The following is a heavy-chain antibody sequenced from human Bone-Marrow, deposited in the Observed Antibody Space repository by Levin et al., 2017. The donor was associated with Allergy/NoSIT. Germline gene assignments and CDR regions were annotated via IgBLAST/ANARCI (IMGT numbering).Heavy chain of an antibody. CDR3: ASTLGYCEGSTCYQYYGMDV. V-gene: IGHV3-21*01. CDR1: GYTFRASS. J-gene: IGHJ6*02. CDR2: ISSSSSDI. Sequence: LSLPCAASGYTFRASSLNWVRQAPGKGLEWVASISSSSSDIYYADSVKGRFIISRDDAKSSLYLQMNSLRVEDTAVYYCASTLGYCEGSTCYQYYGMDVWGQGTTVTVSS. D-gene: IGHD2-15*01.